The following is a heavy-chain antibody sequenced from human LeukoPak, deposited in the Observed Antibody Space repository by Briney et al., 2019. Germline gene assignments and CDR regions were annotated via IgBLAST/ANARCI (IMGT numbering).Heavy chain of an antibody. CDR1: GFAFSSYW. D-gene: IGHD6-13*01. Sequence: PGGSLRLSCAASGFAFSSYWMSWVRQAPGKGLEWVASIKQDGSEKYYVDSVKGRFTISRDNAKNSLYLQMNSLRAEDTAVYYCARGHSSSPNWLDPWGQGTLVTVSS. V-gene: IGHV3-7*04. CDR3: ARGHSSSPNWLDP. J-gene: IGHJ5*02. CDR2: IKQDGSEK.